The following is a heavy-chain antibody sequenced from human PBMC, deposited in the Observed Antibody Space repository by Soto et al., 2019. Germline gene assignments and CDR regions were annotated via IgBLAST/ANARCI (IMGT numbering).Heavy chain of an antibody. CDR2: IDPSDSYT. CDR1: GYSFTDYW. D-gene: IGHD5-18*01. Sequence: PGESLKISCKGSGYSFTDYWISWVRQMPGKGLEWMGRIDPSDSYTNYSPSFQGHVSISADKSISTAYLQWGSLKASDTAIYYCASVHTSMVPLWGQGTLVTVPS. CDR3: ASVHTSMVPL. V-gene: IGHV5-10-1*01. J-gene: IGHJ4*02.